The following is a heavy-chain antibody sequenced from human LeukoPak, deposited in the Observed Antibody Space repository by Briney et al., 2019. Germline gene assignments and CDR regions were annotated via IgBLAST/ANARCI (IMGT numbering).Heavy chain of an antibody. J-gene: IGHJ5*02. V-gene: IGHV1-8*01. Sequence: ASEKVSCEASGYTFTTYDINWVRQAAGQGLEEMGWMNPNSGNTGNAQKFQGRVTMTRNTSISTAYMELTSLTSEDTAVYYCARDGPQYAYDFGAFDPWGQGTLVTVSS. CDR3: ARDGPQYAYDFGAFDP. D-gene: IGHD3-3*01. CDR1: GYTFTTYD. CDR2: MNPNSGNT.